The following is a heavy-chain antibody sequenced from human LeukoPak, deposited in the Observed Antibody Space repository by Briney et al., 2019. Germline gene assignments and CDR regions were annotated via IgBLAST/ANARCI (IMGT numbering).Heavy chain of an antibody. D-gene: IGHD3-22*01. Sequence: GGSLRLSCAASGFTFSSYAMSWVRQAPGKGLEWVSGISGSGGSTYYADSVKGRFTTSRDNSKNTLYLQMNSLRAEDTAVYFCAYFDSSGYYYGRLRYWGQGTPVTVSS. CDR2: ISGSGGST. CDR3: AYFDSSGYYYGRLRY. CDR1: GFTFSSYA. J-gene: IGHJ4*02. V-gene: IGHV3-23*01.